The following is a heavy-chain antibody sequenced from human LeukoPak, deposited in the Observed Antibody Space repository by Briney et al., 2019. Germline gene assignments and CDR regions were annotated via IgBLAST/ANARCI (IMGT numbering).Heavy chain of an antibody. CDR3: ARSSRGTVVPFDY. D-gene: IGHD4-23*01. V-gene: IGHV3-74*01. CDR1: GFTFSNYW. J-gene: IGHJ4*02. CDR2: INSDGINT. Sequence: GGSLRLSCAASGFTFSNYWMHWVRQAPGKGLVWVSRINSDGINTSYADSVKGRFTISRDNAKNTLNLQMNSLRAEDTAVYYCARSSRGTVVPFDYWGQGTLVTVSS.